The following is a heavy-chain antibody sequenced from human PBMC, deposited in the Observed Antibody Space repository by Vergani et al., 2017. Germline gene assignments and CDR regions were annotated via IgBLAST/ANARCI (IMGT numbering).Heavy chain of an antibody. Sequence: QVQLVQSGAEVKKPGASVKVSCKVSGYTLTELSMHWVRQAPGKGLEGMGGFDPEDGETIYAQKFQGRVTMTEDTSTDTAYMELSSLRSEDTAVYYCATDNLGLYAQDFFTQPHYYYGMDVWGQXP. CDR3: ATDNLGLYAQDFFTQPHYYYGMDV. D-gene: IGHD2/OR15-2a*01. CDR2: FDPEDGET. V-gene: IGHV1-24*01. J-gene: IGHJ6*02. CDR1: GYTLTELS.